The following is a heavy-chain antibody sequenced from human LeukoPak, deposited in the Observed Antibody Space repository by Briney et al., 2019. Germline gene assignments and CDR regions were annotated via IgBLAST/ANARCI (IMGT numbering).Heavy chain of an antibody. CDR1: GFTFTSSA. CDR2: IVVGSGNT. D-gene: IGHD3-22*01. J-gene: IGHJ3*02. V-gene: IGHV1-58*01. CDR3: AAADEDYYDSSGYYAFDI. Sequence: SVKVSCKASGFTFTSSAVQWVRQARGQRLEWIGWIVVGSGNTNYAQKLQERVTITRDMSTSTAYMELSSLRSEDTAVYYCAAADEDYYDSSGYYAFDIWGQGTMVTVSS.